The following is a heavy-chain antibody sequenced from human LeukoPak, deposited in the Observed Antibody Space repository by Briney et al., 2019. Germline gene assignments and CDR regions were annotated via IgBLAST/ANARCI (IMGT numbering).Heavy chain of an antibody. CDR3: ASSSGWQNYYYYGMDV. V-gene: IGHV4-59*01. CDR2: IYYSGST. CDR1: GGSISSYY. Sequence: SETLSLTCTVSGGSISSYYWSWIRQPPGKGLEWIGYIYYSGSTNYNPSLKSRVTISVDTSKNQFSLKLRSVTAADTAVYYCASSSGWQNYYYYGMDVWGQGTTVTVSS. D-gene: IGHD6-19*01. J-gene: IGHJ6*02.